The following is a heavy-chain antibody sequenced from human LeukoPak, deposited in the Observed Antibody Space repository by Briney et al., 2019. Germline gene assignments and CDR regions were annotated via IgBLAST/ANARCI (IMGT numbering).Heavy chain of an antibody. Sequence: ASVKVSCKASGYTFTGHYMYWVRRAPGQGLEWMGWINPNSGDTNYAQKFQGRVTMARDTSISTAYMDLNRLTSDDTAVYYCARRLTTSQDLDYWGQGTLVTVSS. CDR2: INPNSGDT. J-gene: IGHJ4*02. V-gene: IGHV1-2*02. D-gene: IGHD2-2*01. CDR1: GYTFTGHY. CDR3: ARRLTTSQDLDY.